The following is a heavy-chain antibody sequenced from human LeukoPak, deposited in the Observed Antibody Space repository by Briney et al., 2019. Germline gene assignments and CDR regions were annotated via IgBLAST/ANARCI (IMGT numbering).Heavy chain of an antibody. Sequence: GRSLRLSCAASGFTFSSYGMHWVRQAPGKGLEWVAVISYDGSNKYYADSVKGRFTISRDNSKNTLYLQMNSLRAEDTAVYYCARYIARPSYYFDYWGQGTLVTVSS. CDR3: ARYIARPSYYFDY. CDR1: GFTFSSYG. CDR2: ISYDGSNK. V-gene: IGHV3-30*03. D-gene: IGHD3-16*02. J-gene: IGHJ4*02.